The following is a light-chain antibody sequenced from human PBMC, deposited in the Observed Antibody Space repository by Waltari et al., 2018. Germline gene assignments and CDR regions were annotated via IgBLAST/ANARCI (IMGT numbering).Light chain of an antibody. J-gene: IGKJ1*01. CDR3: LHDFGYPRT. CDR2: AAS. V-gene: IGKV1-6*01. CDR1: QDIRND. Sequence: TQLTQSLSSLSASVGDRVTLTCREIQDIRNDLGWYQQQPVKAPKVLIYAASILHTVVPSRFSGSGSGTDFTLTISNLQPEDFATYFCLHDFGYPRTFGQGTKVEVK.